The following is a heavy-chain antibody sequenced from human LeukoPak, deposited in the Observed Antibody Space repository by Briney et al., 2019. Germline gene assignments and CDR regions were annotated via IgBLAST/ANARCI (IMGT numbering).Heavy chain of an antibody. D-gene: IGHD3-22*01. V-gene: IGHV1-69*04. CDR3: ARDSGYYDSSGLIGEAFDI. Sequence: ASVKVSCKASGGTFSSYAISWVRQAPGQGLEWMGRIIPILGIANYAQKFQGRVTITADKSTSTAYMELSSLRSEDTAVYYCARDSGYYDSSGLIGEAFDIWGQGTMVTVSS. J-gene: IGHJ3*02. CDR1: GGTFSSYA. CDR2: IIPILGIA.